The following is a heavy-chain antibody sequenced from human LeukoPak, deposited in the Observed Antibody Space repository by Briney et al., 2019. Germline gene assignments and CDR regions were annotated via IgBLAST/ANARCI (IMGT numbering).Heavy chain of an antibody. Sequence: GRSLTLSCAASGFTFSSYAMHWVRQAPGKGLEWVAVISYDGSNKYYADSVKDRFTISRDNSKNTLYLEMNSLRAEDTVVYYCAREARGGNDYWGQGPLVSVSS. CDR1: GFTFSSYA. CDR2: ISYDGSNK. CDR3: AREARGGNDY. V-gene: IGHV3-30*04. J-gene: IGHJ4*02. D-gene: IGHD3-10*01.